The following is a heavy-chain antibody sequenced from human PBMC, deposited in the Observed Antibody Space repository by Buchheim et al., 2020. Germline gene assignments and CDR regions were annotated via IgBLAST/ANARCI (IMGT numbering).Heavy chain of an antibody. Sequence: QLQLEESGPGLAKPSETLSLTCAVSGGSISSGGYSWSWIRQPPGKGLEWIGYIYHSGRTSYNPSLKSRVTLSVDRSKNQFSLKLSSVTAADTAVYYCARGDVVVVAATRFEYFDLWGRGTL. J-gene: IGHJ2*01. CDR2: IYHSGRT. D-gene: IGHD2-15*01. V-gene: IGHV4-30-2*01. CDR3: ARGDVVVVAATRFEYFDL. CDR1: GGSISSGGYS.